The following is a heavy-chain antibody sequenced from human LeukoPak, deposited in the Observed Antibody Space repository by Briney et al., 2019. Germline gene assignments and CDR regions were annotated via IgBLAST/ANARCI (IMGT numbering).Heavy chain of an antibody. CDR3: ASSMGPLTEY. D-gene: IGHD3-16*01. J-gene: IGHJ4*02. CDR2: INSGGSGT. Sequence: PGGSLRLSCAASGFTFSRNAMNWVRQAPGKGLVWVSRINSGGSGTSYADSVEGRFTISRENAKNTLYLQMNSLRAEDTAVYYCASSMGPLTEYWGQGTLVTVSS. CDR1: GFTFSRNA. V-gene: IGHV3-74*01.